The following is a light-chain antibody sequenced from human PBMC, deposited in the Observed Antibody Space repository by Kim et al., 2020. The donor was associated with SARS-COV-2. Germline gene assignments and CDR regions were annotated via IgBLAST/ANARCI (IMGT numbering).Light chain of an antibody. CDR2: EDS. CDR3: QAWDSHTEV. J-gene: IGLJ3*02. CDR1: KLGDKY. V-gene: IGLV3-1*01. Sequence: SYELTQPPSVSVPPGQTASITCSGDKLGDKYASWYQQKPGQSPVLVLYEDSKRPSGIPERFSGSNSGNTATLTISGTQTSDEADYYCQAWDSHTEVFGGGTQLTVL.